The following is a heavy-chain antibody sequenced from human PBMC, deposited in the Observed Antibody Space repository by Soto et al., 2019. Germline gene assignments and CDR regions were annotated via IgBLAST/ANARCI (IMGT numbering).Heavy chain of an antibody. Sequence: QVQLVQSGAEVKKPGSSVKVSCEASGGTFRSYGITWVRQAPGQGLEWMGGIIPIFGTTNYAQKFQGRVTITADESTNIAYMELSNLRSEDTGVYYCARDYYDSSGYPGYWGQGTLVTVSS. CDR1: GGTFRSYG. CDR3: ARDYYDSSGYPGY. J-gene: IGHJ4*02. CDR2: IIPIFGTT. D-gene: IGHD3-22*01. V-gene: IGHV1-69*01.